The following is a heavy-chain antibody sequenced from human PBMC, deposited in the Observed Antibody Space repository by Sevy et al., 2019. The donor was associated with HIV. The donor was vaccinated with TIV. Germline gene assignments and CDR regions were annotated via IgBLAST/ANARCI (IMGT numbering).Heavy chain of an antibody. CDR1: GFSFSNYG. J-gene: IGHJ4*02. CDR3: ARGADYFDSSGANFEY. D-gene: IGHD3-22*01. Sequence: GGSLRLSCAASGFSFSNYGMHWVRQAPGKGLEWVALIWYDGSSKYYADSVKGRLTISRDNSKNTLSLQMKSLRAEDTAVYYCARGADYFDSSGANFEYWGQGTLVTVSS. V-gene: IGHV3-33*01. CDR2: IWYDGSSK.